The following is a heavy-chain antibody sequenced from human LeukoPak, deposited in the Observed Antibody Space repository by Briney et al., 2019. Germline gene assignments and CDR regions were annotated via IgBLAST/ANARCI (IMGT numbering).Heavy chain of an antibody. V-gene: IGHV3-48*03. D-gene: IGHD6-19*01. CDR1: KFTLGRYE. CDR2: ISSRGSII. CDR3: AREYRAVAARYWAFDI. J-gene: IGHJ3*02. Sequence: GGTLTLSCAASKFTLGRYEMNWVRHPSGKGMEWASYISSRGSIIYYDDSVKGRFTISRDNAKNSLYLQMNSLRAEDTAVYYCAREYRAVAARYWAFDIWGQGTMVTVSS.